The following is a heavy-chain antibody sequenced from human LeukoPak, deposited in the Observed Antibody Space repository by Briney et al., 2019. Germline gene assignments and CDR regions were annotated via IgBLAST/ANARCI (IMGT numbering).Heavy chain of an antibody. CDR3: ARDSDGGSHIVDY. J-gene: IGHJ4*02. V-gene: IGHV3-7*03. CDR2: IKQDGSDK. Sequence: GGCLRLSCAASGFTFSSSWMSWVREAPGKGLGWVSNIKQDGSDKYYVDSVKGGFTISRDNAKNSLYLQMNSLRAEDTAVYYCARDSDGGSHIVDYWGQGTLVTVSS. CDR1: GFTFSSSW. D-gene: IGHD2-15*01.